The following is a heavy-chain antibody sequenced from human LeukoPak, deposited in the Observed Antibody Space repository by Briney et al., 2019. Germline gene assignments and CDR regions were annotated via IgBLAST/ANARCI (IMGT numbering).Heavy chain of an antibody. CDR1: GGSISSYH. CDR2: IYTSGST. CDR3: ARVGCSGGSCWFDP. D-gene: IGHD2-15*01. Sequence: SSETLSLTCTVSGGSISSYHWSWIRQPAGKGLEWIGRIYTSGSTNYNPSLKSRVTMSVDTSKNQFSLKLSSVTAADTAVYYCARVGCSGGSCWFDPWGQGTLVTVSS. V-gene: IGHV4-4*07. J-gene: IGHJ5*02.